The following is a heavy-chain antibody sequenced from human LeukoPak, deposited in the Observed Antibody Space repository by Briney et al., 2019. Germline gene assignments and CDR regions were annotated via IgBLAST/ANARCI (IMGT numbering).Heavy chain of an antibody. CDR3: ARDGGSYGTDGNDY. V-gene: IGHV3-11*04. J-gene: IGHJ4*02. D-gene: IGHD1-26*01. Sequence: GGSLRLSCAASGFTFSDYYMTWIRQAPGKGLEWVSYISSSSSSTIYYADSVKGRFTISRDNAKNSLYLQMNSLRAEDTAVYYCARDGGSYGTDGNDYWGQGTLVTVSS. CDR1: GFTFSDYY. CDR2: ISSSSSSTI.